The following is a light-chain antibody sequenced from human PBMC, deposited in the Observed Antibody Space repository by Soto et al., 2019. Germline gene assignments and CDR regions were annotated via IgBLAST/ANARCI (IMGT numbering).Light chain of an antibody. Sequence: EVVMTQSPANLSVSPGVGATLSCRASQSVSSNLAWYQQKPGQAPRLLIYGASTRATGIPARFSGSGSGTEFTLTISSLQSEDFAVYYCQQYNNWWTFGQGTKVDIK. CDR1: QSVSSN. J-gene: IGKJ1*01. CDR3: QQYNNWWT. V-gene: IGKV3-15*01. CDR2: GAS.